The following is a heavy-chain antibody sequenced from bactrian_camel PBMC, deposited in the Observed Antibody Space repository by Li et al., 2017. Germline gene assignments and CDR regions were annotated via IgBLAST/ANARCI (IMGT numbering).Heavy chain of an antibody. D-gene: IGHD6*01. Sequence: VQLVESGGGLVQAGGSLRLSCTVSGLTFSDYAMGWFREAPGKEREGALCNNWNGATTYYTDSVKGRFTMSRDNAKNTVYLQMNSLKPEDTAMYYCAVVNGPCESSAYPYHYWGQGTQVTVS. CDR2: NNWNGATT. V-gene: IGHV3S60*01. J-gene: IGHJ4*01. CDR1: GLTFSDYA. CDR3: AVVNGPCESSAYPYHY.